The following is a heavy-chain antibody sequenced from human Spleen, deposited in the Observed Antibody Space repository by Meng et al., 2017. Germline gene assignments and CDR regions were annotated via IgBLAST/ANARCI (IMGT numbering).Heavy chain of an antibody. V-gene: IGHV3-33*01. J-gene: IGHJ4*02. CDR2: IWYDGSNK. D-gene: IGHD3-10*01. CDR3: ARGRGGSGSYYNYFDY. CDR1: GFTFSSYG. Sequence: GGSLRLSCAASGFTFSSYGMHWVRQAPGKGLEWVAVIWYDGSNKYYADSVKGRFTFSRDNSKNTVYLQMISLRPEDTAVYFCARGRGGSGSYYNYFDYWGQGALVTVSS.